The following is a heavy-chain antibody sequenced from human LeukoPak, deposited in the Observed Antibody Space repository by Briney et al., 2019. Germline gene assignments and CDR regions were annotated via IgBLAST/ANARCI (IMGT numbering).Heavy chain of an antibody. Sequence: PSETLSLTCTVSSGSISSYWSWIRQSPGKGLEWIGYIHYSGSTNYNPSLKSRVSISVDTSKNQFSLKLSPVTAADTAVYYCARGSGWYYYWGQGTLVAVSS. J-gene: IGHJ4*02. CDR3: ARGSGWYYY. D-gene: IGHD6-19*01. CDR1: SGSISSY. V-gene: IGHV4-59*01. CDR2: IHYSGST.